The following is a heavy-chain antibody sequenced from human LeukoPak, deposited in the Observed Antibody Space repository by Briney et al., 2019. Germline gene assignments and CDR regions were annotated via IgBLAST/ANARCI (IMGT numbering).Heavy chain of an antibody. CDR3: ARPNGIAGYSYGYGWFDP. V-gene: IGHV5-51*01. D-gene: IGHD5-18*01. Sequence: GESLKISCKGSGYRFTSYWIGWVRQMPGKGLQWMGIIYPGDSDTRYSPSFQGQVTISADKSISTAYLQWSSLKASDTAMYYCARPNGIAGYSYGYGWFDPWGQGTLVTVSS. J-gene: IGHJ5*02. CDR1: GYRFTSYW. CDR2: IYPGDSDT.